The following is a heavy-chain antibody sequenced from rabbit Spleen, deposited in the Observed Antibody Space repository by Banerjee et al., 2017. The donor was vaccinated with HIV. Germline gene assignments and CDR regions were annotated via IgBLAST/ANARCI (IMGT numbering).Heavy chain of an antibody. CDR3: ARDSYDDYSLDL. CDR1: GFSFSSGYY. J-gene: IGHJ4*01. Sequence: QSLEESGGELVKPGASLTLTCTASGFSFSSGYYMYWVRQAPGKGLELIACVGAGSSGSTYYASWAKGRFTISKSSSTVTLQMTSLTAADTATYFCARDSYDDYSLDLWGQGTLVTV. CDR2: VGAGSSGST. V-gene: IGHV1S40*01. D-gene: IGHD2-1*01.